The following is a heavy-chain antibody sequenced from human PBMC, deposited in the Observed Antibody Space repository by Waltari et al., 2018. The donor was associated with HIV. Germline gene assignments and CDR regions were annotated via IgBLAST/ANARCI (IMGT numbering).Heavy chain of an antibody. CDR2: IKSDESTT. Sequence: EVQLVESGGGLVQPGGSLRLSCAASGFTFTSYWMHWVRQAPGKGLVWVSRIKSDESTTSYADSVKGRFTISRDNAKNTLYLEMNSLRAEDTAVYYCARVPSFLGAMDVWGQGTTVTVSS. J-gene: IGHJ6*02. CDR1: GFTFTSYW. CDR3: ARVPSFLGAMDV. V-gene: IGHV3-74*01.